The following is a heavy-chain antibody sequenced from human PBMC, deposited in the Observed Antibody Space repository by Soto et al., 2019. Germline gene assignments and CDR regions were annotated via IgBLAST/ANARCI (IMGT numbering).Heavy chain of an antibody. V-gene: IGHV3-30*18. D-gene: IGHD6-6*01. CDR3: AKDGVRIAARPGWFDP. J-gene: IGHJ5*02. CDR2: ISYDGSNK. CDR1: GFTFSSYG. Sequence: LSLTCAASGFTFSSYGMHWVRQAPGKGLEWVAVISYDGSNKYYADSVKGRFTISRDNSKNTLYLQMNSLRAEDTAVYYCAKDGVRIAARPGWFDPWGQGTLVTVSS.